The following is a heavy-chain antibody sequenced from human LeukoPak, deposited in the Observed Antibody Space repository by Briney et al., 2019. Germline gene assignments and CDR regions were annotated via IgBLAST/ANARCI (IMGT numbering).Heavy chain of an antibody. V-gene: IGHV3-66*01. CDR3: ARDRVAAAGRIIDY. J-gene: IGHJ4*02. Sequence: GGSLRLSCAASGFIVSSNHINWVRQTPAKGLEWVSITYSGDTTYYADSVKGRFTISRDNSKNTLYLQMNSLRVEDTAVYYCARDRVAAAGRIIDYWGQGTLVTVSS. CDR2: TYSGDTT. D-gene: IGHD6-13*01. CDR1: GFIVSSNH.